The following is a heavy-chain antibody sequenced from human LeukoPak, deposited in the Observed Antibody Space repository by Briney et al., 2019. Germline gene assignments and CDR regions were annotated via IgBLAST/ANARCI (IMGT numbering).Heavy chain of an antibody. CDR2: ISWNSGSI. J-gene: IGHJ4*02. D-gene: IGHD3-3*01. V-gene: IGHV3-9*01. CDR3: AKDNEGDFWYFYY. CDR1: GFTFDDYA. Sequence: PGGSLRLSCAASGFTFDDYAMHWVRQAPGKGLEWVSGISWNSGSIGYADSVKGRFTISRDNAKNSLYLQMNSLRAEDTALYYCAKDNEGDFWYFYYWGQGTLVTVSS.